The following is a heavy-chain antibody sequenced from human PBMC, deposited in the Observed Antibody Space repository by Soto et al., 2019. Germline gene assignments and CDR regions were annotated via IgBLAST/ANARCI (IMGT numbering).Heavy chain of an antibody. V-gene: IGHV3-48*03. D-gene: IGHD1-20*01. CDR3: TRMYHWHDY. J-gene: IGHJ4*02. Sequence: EVHLVESGGGLVQPGGSLRLSCAASGFTFSNYEMSWVRQAPGKGLEWLSYISHRGTTIYYADSVKGRFTISRDNAKNSLYLQMSSLRVEDTAVYYCTRMYHWHDYWGQGTLVSVSS. CDR2: ISHRGTTI. CDR1: GFTFSNYE.